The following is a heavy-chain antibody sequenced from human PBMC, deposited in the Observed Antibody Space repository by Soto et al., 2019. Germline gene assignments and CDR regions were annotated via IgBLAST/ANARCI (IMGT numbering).Heavy chain of an antibody. J-gene: IGHJ4*02. CDR3: ARGRYWLTGICFPNTVDA. CDR1: GDSISSVDYL. D-gene: IGHD7-27*01. V-gene: IGHV4-30-4*02. Sequence: PSEALSLNCSVSGDSISSVDYLWASISLPPGQALEYIGYIYKSALTYYNPSFEIRVALSLYTSNGQFSLNVSSVTAAETAVYFCARGRYWLTGICFPNTVDAWGQGTLVTVS. CDR2: IYKSALT.